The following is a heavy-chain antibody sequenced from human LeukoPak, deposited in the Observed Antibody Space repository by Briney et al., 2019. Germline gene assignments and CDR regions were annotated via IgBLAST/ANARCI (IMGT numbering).Heavy chain of an antibody. Sequence: PGGSLRLSCAASGFTFSSYGMHWVRQAPGKGLEWVAVIWYDGSNKYYADSVKGRFTISRDNSKNTLYLQMNSLRAEDTAVYYCAKEGSGSYLDRWFDPWGQGTLVTVSS. V-gene: IGHV3-33*06. J-gene: IGHJ5*02. CDR3: AKEGSGSYLDRWFDP. D-gene: IGHD1-26*01. CDR2: IWYDGSNK. CDR1: GFTFSSYG.